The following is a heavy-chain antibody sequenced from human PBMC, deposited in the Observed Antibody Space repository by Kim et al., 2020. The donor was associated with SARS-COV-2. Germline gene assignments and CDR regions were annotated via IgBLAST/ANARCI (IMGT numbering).Heavy chain of an antibody. V-gene: IGHV4-59*08. CDR1: GGSISSYY. CDR2: IYYSGST. D-gene: IGHD5-18*01. J-gene: IGHJ6*02. CDR3: ARHVRYSYGSPTVYYYYYGMDV. Sequence: SETLSLTCTVSGGSISSYYWSWIRQPPGKGLEWIGYIYYSGSTNYNPSLKSRVTISVDTSKNQFSLKLSSVTAADTAVYYCARHVRYSYGSPTVYYYYYGMDVWGQGTTVTVSS.